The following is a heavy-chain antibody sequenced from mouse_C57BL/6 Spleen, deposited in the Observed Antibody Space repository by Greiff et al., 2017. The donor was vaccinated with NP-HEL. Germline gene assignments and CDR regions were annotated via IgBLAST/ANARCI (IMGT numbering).Heavy chain of an antibody. D-gene: IGHD1-1*01. CDR1: GFTFSDYY. CDR3: ARQGYGSSYWYFDV. Sequence: EVMLVESGGGLVQPGGSLKLSCAASGFTFSDYYMYWVRQTPEKRLEWVAYISNGGGSTYYPDTVKGRFTISRDNAKNTLYLQMSRLKSEDTAMYYLARQGYGSSYWYFDVWGTGTTVTVSS. V-gene: IGHV5-12*01. CDR2: ISNGGGST. J-gene: IGHJ1*03.